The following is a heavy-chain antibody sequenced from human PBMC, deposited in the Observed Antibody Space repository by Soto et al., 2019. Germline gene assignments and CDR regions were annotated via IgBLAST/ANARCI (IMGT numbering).Heavy chain of an antibody. CDR2: ISYRGST. V-gene: IGHV4-59*01. CDR3: KRTTGGWCRLDY. Sequence: EILSLTCTLSGGSIYRYYWNWIRPPPEKGQERNEYISYRGSTNYNPSNKSRVTKSVEMSNNRFSIKLTSLTAADTTKKYCKRTTGGWCRLDYRGQGTLITGSS. J-gene: IGHJ4*02. CDR1: GGSIYRYY. D-gene: IGHD6-19*01.